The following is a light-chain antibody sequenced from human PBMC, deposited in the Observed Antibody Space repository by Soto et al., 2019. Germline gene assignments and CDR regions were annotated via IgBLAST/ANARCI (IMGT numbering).Light chain of an antibody. J-gene: IGLJ2*01. CDR3: QSYDSSLSGYVV. CDR2: GNS. CDR1: SSNIGAGYD. Sequence: QPVLTQPPSVSGAPGQRVTISCTGSSSNIGAGYDVHWYQQLPGTAPKLLIHGNSNRPSGVPDRFSGSKSGTSASLAITGLQAEDEADYYCQSYDSSLSGYVVFGGGTKLTVL. V-gene: IGLV1-40*01.